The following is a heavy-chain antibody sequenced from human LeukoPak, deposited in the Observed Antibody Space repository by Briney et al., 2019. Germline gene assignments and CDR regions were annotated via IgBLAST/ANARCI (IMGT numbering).Heavy chain of an antibody. D-gene: IGHD1-1*01. CDR1: GYTFTSNY. J-gene: IGHJ4*02. CDR2: INPNDGGT. Sequence: ASVKVSCETSGYTFTSNYIQWVRQAPGQGLEWMGWINPNDGGTRYAQNFQGRVTMTRDTSSSTIYMELHRLTSDDTAVYYCARDLRDDGFGAEGSLDFWGQGTLVTVSS. CDR3: ARDLRDDGFGAEGSLDF. V-gene: IGHV1-2*02.